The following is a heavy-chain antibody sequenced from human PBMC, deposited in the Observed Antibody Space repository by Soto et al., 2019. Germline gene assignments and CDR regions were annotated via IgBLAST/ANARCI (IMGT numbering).Heavy chain of an antibody. CDR2: IGTAGDT. D-gene: IGHD6-25*01. Sequence: GGSLRLSCAASGFTFSSYDMHWVRQATGKGLEWVSAIGTAGDTYYPGSVKGRFTISRENAKNSLYLQMNSLRAGDTAVYYCARAGGPHYYYGMHVWGQGTTVTVSS. J-gene: IGHJ6*02. CDR1: GFTFSSYD. V-gene: IGHV3-13*01. CDR3: ARAGGPHYYYGMHV.